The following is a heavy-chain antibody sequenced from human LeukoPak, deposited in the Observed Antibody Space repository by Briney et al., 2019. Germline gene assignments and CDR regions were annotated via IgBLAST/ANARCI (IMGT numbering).Heavy chain of an antibody. J-gene: IGHJ4*02. CDR1: GFTFSSYG. CDR2: IWYDGSNK. V-gene: IGHV3-33*01. Sequence: GGSLRLSCAASGFTFSSYGMHRVRQAPGKGLEWVAVIWYDGSNKYYADSVKGRFTISRDNSKNALYLQMNSLRAEDTAVYYCASGSYYAFNYWGQGTLVTVSS. CDR3: ASGSYYAFNY. D-gene: IGHD1-26*01.